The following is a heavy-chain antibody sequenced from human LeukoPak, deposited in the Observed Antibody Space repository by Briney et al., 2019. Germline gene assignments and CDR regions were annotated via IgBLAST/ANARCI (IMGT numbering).Heavy chain of an antibody. J-gene: IGHJ3*02. V-gene: IGHV4-59*01. CDR3: ARDYYDSSGYYWNAFDI. Sequence: SETLSLTCAVYGGSFSSYYWSWIRQPPGRGLEWIGYIYYSGSTNYNPSLKSRVTISVDTSKNQFSLKLSSVTAADTAVYYCARDYYDSSGYYWNAFDIWGQGTMVTVSS. D-gene: IGHD3-22*01. CDR1: GGSFSSYY. CDR2: IYYSGST.